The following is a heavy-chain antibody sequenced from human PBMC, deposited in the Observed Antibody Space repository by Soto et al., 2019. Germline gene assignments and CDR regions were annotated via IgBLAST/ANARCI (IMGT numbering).Heavy chain of an antibody. J-gene: IGHJ5*02. D-gene: IGHD3-10*01. V-gene: IGHV4-34*01. CDR1: GGSFSGYY. Sequence: SSETLSLTCAVYGGSFSGYYWSWIRQPPGKGLEWIGEINHSGSTIYNPSLKSRVTISVDTSKNQFSLKLSSVTAADTAVYYCARGCTVLLSRFGELFGPYNWFDPWGQGTLDTVSS. CDR2: INHSGST. CDR3: ARGCTVLLSRFGELFGPYNWFDP.